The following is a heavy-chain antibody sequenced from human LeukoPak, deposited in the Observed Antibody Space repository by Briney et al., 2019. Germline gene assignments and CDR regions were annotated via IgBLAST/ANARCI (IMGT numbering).Heavy chain of an antibody. J-gene: IGHJ6*03. CDR3: ARTKYSSSPQDYYYYYMDV. Sequence: SXEVSCKASGGTFSSYAISWVRQAPGQGLEWMGGIIPIFGTANYAQKFQGRVTITTDESTSTAYMELSSLRSEDTAVYYCARTKYSSSPQDYYYYYMDVWGKGTTVTVSS. CDR1: GGTFSSYA. D-gene: IGHD6-6*01. V-gene: IGHV1-69*05. CDR2: IIPIFGTA.